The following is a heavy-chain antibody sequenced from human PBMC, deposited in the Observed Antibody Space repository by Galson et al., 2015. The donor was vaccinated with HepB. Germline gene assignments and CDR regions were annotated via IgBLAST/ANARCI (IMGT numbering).Heavy chain of an antibody. V-gene: IGHV1-2*02. CDR1: GYTFTGYY. Sequence: QSGAEVKKPGESLKISCKASGYTFTGYYMHWVRQAPGQGLEWMGWINPNSGGTNYAQKFQGRVTMTRDTSISTAYMELSRLRSDDTAVYYCARVHTVVTTYDAFDIWGQGTMVTVSS. CDR3: ARVHTVVTTYDAFDI. CDR2: INPNSGGT. D-gene: IGHD4-23*01. J-gene: IGHJ3*02.